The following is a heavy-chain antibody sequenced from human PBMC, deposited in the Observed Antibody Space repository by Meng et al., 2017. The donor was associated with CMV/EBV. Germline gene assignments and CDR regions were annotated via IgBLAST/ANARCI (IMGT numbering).Heavy chain of an antibody. CDR2: IKSKTDGGTT. J-gene: IGHJ6*02. V-gene: IGHV3-15*01. CDR1: GITFSSAW. D-gene: IGHD3-16*02. Sequence: GESLKISCAASGITFSSAWMNWVRQAPGKGLEWVGRIKSKTDGGTTDYAAPVKGRFTISRDDSKNTLYLQMNSLKTEDTAVYYCTTASLRHYYDMDVWGQGTTVTVSS. CDR3: TTASLRHYYDMDV.